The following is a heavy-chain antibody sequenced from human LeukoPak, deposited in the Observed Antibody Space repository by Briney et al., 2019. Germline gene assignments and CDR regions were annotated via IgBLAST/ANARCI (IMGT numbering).Heavy chain of an antibody. V-gene: IGHV3-30*02. CDR1: GFTFSSYG. D-gene: IGHD3-3*01. J-gene: IGHJ4*02. Sequence: PGESLRLSCAASGFTFSSYGMHWVRQAPGKGLEWVAFIRYDGSNKYYADSVKGRFTISRDNSKNTLYLQMNSLRAEDTAVYYCAKMRFLEWLSYFDYWGQGTLVTVSS. CDR2: IRYDGSNK. CDR3: AKMRFLEWLSYFDY.